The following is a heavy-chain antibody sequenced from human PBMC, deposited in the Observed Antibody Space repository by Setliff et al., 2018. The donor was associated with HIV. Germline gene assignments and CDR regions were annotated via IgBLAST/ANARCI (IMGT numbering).Heavy chain of an antibody. V-gene: IGHV1-46*01. Sequence: GASVKVSCKASGYTFTSYYIHWVRQAPGQGLEWMGIINPSGGGTTYAQTFQDRVTMSRDTSTSTVYMELSSLRSEDTAVYYCARGPLYGYDRGYFDYWGQGTLVTVSS. CDR3: ARGPLYGYDRGYFDY. J-gene: IGHJ4*02. D-gene: IGHD5-12*01. CDR1: GYTFTSYY. CDR2: INPSGGGT.